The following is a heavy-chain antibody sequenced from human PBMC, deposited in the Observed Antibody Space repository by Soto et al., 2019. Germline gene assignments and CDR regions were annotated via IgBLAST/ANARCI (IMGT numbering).Heavy chain of an antibody. D-gene: IGHD5-12*01. CDR1: GGSISSYY. CDR3: ARQSASSGYDFLDY. J-gene: IGHJ4*02. V-gene: IGHV4-59*08. Sequence: PSETLSLTCTVSGGSISSYYWSWIRQPPGKGLEWIGYIYYSGSTNYNPSLKSRVTISVDTSKNQFSLKLRSVTAADTAVYYCARQSASSGYDFLDYWGQGILVTSPQ. CDR2: IYYSGST.